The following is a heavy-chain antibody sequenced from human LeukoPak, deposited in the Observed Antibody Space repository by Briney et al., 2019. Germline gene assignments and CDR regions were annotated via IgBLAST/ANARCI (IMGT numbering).Heavy chain of an antibody. Sequence: PSETLSLTCTVSGGSISSYYWSWIRQPPEKGLEWIGYIYYSGSTNYNPSLKSRVTISVDTSKNQFSLKLSSVTAADTAVYYCARDSGDGYPYYFDYWGQGTLVTVSS. J-gene: IGHJ4*02. CDR3: ARDSGDGYPYYFDY. CDR1: GGSISSYY. V-gene: IGHV4-59*01. CDR2: IYYSGST. D-gene: IGHD2-21*02.